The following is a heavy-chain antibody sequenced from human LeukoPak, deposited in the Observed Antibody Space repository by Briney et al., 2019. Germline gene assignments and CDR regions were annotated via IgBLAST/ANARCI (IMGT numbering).Heavy chain of an antibody. Sequence: ASVKVSCKASGYTFTGYYIHWVRQAPGQGLEWMGWINPNSGGTNYAQKFQGRVTMTRDTSISTAYMELSRLRSDDTAVYYCARVHYGSGSYKQTPPYWGQGTLVTVSS. J-gene: IGHJ4*02. CDR3: ARVHYGSGSYKQTPPY. CDR1: GYTFTGYY. CDR2: INPNSGGT. V-gene: IGHV1-2*02. D-gene: IGHD3-10*01.